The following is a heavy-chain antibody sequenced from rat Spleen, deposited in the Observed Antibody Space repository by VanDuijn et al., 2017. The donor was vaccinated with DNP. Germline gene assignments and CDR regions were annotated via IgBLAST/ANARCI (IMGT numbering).Heavy chain of an antibody. D-gene: IGHD1-12*03. CDR2: IWGDGST. CDR1: GFSLTSYG. J-gene: IGHJ1*01. CDR3: TRCYYDGYYASGYFDF. Sequence: QVQMKETGPGLVQTTQTLSVTCTVSGFSLTSYGVHWVRQAPGKGLEWMGIIWGDGSTNYNSALKSRLSISRDTSKSQVFLKMNSLQTEDTAIYFCTRCYYDGYYASGYFDFWGPGTMVTVSS. V-gene: IGHV2-77*01.